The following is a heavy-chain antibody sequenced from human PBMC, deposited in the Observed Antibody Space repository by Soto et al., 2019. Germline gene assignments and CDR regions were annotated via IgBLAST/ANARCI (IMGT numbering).Heavy chain of an antibody. V-gene: IGHV1-18*01. CDR1: GYTFTSYG. J-gene: IGHJ4*02. D-gene: IGHD3-3*01. Sequence: GASVKVSCKASGYTFTSYGISWVRQAPGQGLEWMGWISAYNGNTNYAQKLQGRVTMTTDTSTSTAYMELRSLRSDDTAVYYCARSVNRGTYYDFWSGYFRHPIGYWGQGTLVTVSS. CDR3: ARSVNRGTYYDFWSGYFRHPIGY. CDR2: ISAYNGNT.